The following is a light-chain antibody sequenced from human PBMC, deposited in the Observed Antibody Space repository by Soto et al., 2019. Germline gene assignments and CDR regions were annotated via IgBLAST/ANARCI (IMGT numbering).Light chain of an antibody. V-gene: IGKV3-20*01. Sequence: EIVLTQSPGTLSLSPGERATLSCRASQSVSSSYLAWYQQKPGQAPRLLIYGASSRATGMPDRYSCSGSGTHRTITISRLEPEDFSVHYCQQYGSSPNTFGQGTKLEIK. CDR1: QSVSSSY. J-gene: IGKJ2*01. CDR2: GAS. CDR3: QQYGSSPNT.